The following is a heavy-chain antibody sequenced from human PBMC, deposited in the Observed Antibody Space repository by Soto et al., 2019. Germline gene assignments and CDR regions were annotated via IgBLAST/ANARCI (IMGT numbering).Heavy chain of an antibody. V-gene: IGHV3-7*03. CDR3: ASGHRVEFWNFGY. D-gene: IGHD1-7*01. J-gene: IGHJ4*02. CDR2: INGDGSVQ. Sequence: EVQLVESGGTLVQPGGSLRLSCVASGFTFSGFWMSWVRQAPDKGLEWVANINGDGSVQYYVDSVKGRFTVSRDNAKNSLYLQINSLRAEDMAVYYCASGHRVEFWNFGYWGQGTLVTVSS. CDR1: GFTFSGFW.